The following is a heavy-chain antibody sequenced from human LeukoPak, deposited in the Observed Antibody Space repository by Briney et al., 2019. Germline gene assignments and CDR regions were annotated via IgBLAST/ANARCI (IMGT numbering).Heavy chain of an antibody. CDR2: ISGSGGST. J-gene: IGHJ4*02. D-gene: IGHD6-19*01. CDR1: GFTFSSYA. Sequence: PGGSLRLSCAASGFTFSSYAMSWVRQAPGKGLEWVSAISGSGGSTYYADSVKGRFTISRDNSKNTLYLQMNSLRAEDTAVYYCARDRLGSGWYFDYWGQGTLVTVSS. CDR3: ARDRLGSGWYFDY. V-gene: IGHV3-23*01.